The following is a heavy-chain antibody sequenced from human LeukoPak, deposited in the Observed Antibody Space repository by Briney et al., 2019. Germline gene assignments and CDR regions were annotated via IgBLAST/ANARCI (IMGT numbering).Heavy chain of an antibody. CDR3: ARRFGWTLDAFDI. D-gene: IGHD3-10*01. CDR2: IYYSGST. J-gene: IGHJ3*02. CDR1: GGSIRSYY. Sequence: PSETLSLTXTVSGGSIRSYYWSWIRQPPGKGLEWIGYIYYSGSTNYNPSLKSRVTISVDTSKNQFSLKLSSVTAADTAVYYCARRFGWTLDAFDIWGQGTMVTVSS. V-gene: IGHV4-59*01.